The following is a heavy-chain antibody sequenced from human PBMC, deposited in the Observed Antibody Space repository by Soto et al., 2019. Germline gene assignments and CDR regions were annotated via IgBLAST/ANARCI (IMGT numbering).Heavy chain of an antibody. CDR2: IWDDGRDK. V-gene: IGHV3-33*03. D-gene: IGHD6-19*01. CDR1: GFNISSHG. Sequence: GGSLRLSCVASGFNISSHGMHWVRQAPGKGLEWVSFIWDDGRDKYYADSVEGRFLISRDNSKNTMNLQVKRLRPEDTALYYCVRGAKTTGWFDAFDLWGRGTMVTVSS. J-gene: IGHJ3*01. CDR3: VRGAKTTGWFDAFDL.